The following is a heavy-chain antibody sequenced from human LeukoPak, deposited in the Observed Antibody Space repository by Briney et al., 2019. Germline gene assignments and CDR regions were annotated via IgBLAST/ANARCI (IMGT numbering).Heavy chain of an antibody. V-gene: IGHV4-59*12. CDR1: GXSISSLY. CDR2: IYYTGST. CDR3: ARTYDSSGYYYYFDY. J-gene: IGHJ4*02. D-gene: IGHD3-22*01. Sequence: SETLSLTCSVSGXSISSLYWSWIRQPPGKGLEWIGYIYYTGSTNYNPSLKSRVTMFVDMSKNQSSLRLSSVTAADTAVYYCARTYDSSGYYYYFDYWGQGTLVTVSS.